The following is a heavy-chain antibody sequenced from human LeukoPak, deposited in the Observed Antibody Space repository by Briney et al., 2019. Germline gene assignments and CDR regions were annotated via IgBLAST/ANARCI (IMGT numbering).Heavy chain of an antibody. D-gene: IGHD3-10*01. CDR2: MYSGGST. J-gene: IGHJ1*01. CDR3: ARPGSSY. CDR1: GLTFSKSW. Sequence: GGSLRLSCAASGLTFSKSWMSWVRQAPGGGLEWLSTMYSGGSTFYADSVKGRFIISRDDSRNTVYLQMNGLRVDDSATYYCARPGSSYWGQGTLLVVSS. V-gene: IGHV3-23*05.